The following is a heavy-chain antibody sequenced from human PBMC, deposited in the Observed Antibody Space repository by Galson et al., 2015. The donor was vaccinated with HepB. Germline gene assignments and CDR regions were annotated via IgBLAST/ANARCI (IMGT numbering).Heavy chain of an antibody. CDR3: ARVADSDYGAHGHFDY. J-gene: IGHJ4*02. D-gene: IGHD4-17*01. CDR1: GFTFSDYY. Sequence: SLRLSCAASGFTFSDYYMSWIRQAPGKGLELLSYISSNTIYANYADSVRGRFTISRDNAKNSMFLQMNSLRADDTAVYYCARVADSDYGAHGHFDYWGQGTLVTVSS. V-gene: IGHV3-11*06. CDR2: ISSNTIYA.